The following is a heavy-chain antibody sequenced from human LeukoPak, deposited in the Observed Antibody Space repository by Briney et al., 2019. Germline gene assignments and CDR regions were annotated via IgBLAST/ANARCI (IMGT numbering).Heavy chain of an antibody. V-gene: IGHV4-39*01. CDR3: ARRRHFSRHRDY. D-gene: IGHD3-3*02. Sequence: PSETLSLTCTVSGGSITSSSYYWGWIRQPPGKGLEWIGNIYYSRTTYYNPSLQSRVTISVDTSKNQFSLRLSSVTAADTAVYYCARRRHFSRHRDYWGQGTLVTVSS. CDR2: IYYSRTT. J-gene: IGHJ4*02. CDR1: GGSITSSSYY.